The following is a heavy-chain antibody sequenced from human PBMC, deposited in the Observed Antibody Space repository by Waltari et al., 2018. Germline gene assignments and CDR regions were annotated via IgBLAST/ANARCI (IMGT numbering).Heavy chain of an antibody. D-gene: IGHD6-19*01. J-gene: IGHJ4*02. V-gene: IGHV4-59*11. CDR1: GGSISSHY. Sequence: QVQLQESGPGLVKPSETLSLTCTVSGGSISSHYWSWIRQPPGKGLEWIGYMYYSGSTNYNPSLKSRVTISVDTSKNQFSLKLSSVTAADTAVYYCARGEESSGWNYWGQGTLVTVSS. CDR3: ARGEESSGWNY. CDR2: MYYSGST.